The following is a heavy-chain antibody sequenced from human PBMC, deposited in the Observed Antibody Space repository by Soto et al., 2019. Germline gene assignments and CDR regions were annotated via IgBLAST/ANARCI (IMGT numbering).Heavy chain of an antibody. CDR3: ARDGRQGYDMDV. CDR1: GGTFSSYT. V-gene: IGHV1-69*04. J-gene: IGHJ6*02. CDR2: IIPILGIA. Sequence: SVKVSCKASGGTFSSYTISWVRQAPGQGLEWMGRIIPILGIANYADSLKGRFTISRDNAKNSLYLQMNSLRDEDTAVYYCARDGRQGYDMDVWGQGTTVTVSS.